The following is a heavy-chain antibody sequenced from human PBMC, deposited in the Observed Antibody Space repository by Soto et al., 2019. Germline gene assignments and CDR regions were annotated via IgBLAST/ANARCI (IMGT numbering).Heavy chain of an antibody. Sequence: PGGSPRLSCAASGFTFSSYWMHWVRQAPGKGLVWVSRINSDGSSTSYADSVKGRFTISRDNAKNTLYLQMNSLRAEDTAVYYCARVPVGSSWYTYYYGMDVWGQGTTVTVSS. V-gene: IGHV3-74*01. CDR2: INSDGSST. D-gene: IGHD6-13*01. CDR1: GFTFSSYW. J-gene: IGHJ6*02. CDR3: ARVPVGSSWYTYYYGMDV.